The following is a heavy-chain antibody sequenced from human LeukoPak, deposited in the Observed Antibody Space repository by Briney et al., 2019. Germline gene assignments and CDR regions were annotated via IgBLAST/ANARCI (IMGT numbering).Heavy chain of an antibody. D-gene: IGHD3-22*01. CDR2: INSDGSST. J-gene: IGHJ4*02. Sequence: PGGSLRLSCAASGFTFSSYWMHWVRQAPGKGLVWVSRINSDGSSTAYADSVKGRFAISRDNAKNTLYLHMNSLRDEDTAGYYCAREGPDSSGYYSDYWGQGTLVTVSS. V-gene: IGHV3-74*01. CDR1: GFTFSSYW. CDR3: AREGPDSSGYYSDY.